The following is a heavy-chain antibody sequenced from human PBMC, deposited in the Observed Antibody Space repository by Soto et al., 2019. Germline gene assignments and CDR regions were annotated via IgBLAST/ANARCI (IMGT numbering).Heavy chain of an antibody. CDR3: AKDKGQWLAPYYYGMDV. Sequence: EVQLVESGGGLVQPGRSLRLSCAASGFTFDDYAMQWVRQAPGKGLEWVSRISWDSGSIGYADSVKGRFTISRDNAKNSLYLQMNSLRPEDTALYYCAKDKGQWLAPYYYGMDVWVQGTTVTVSS. J-gene: IGHJ6*02. D-gene: IGHD6-19*01. CDR2: ISWDSGSI. V-gene: IGHV3-9*01. CDR1: GFTFDDYA.